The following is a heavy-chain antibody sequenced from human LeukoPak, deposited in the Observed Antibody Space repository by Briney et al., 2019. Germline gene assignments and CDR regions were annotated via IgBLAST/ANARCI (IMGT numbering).Heavy chain of an antibody. CDR3: ATGPRRVPATSYYYYYYGMDV. D-gene: IGHD2-2*01. Sequence: GASVKVSCKVSGYTLTELSMHWVRQAPGKGLEWMGGFDPEDGETIYAQKFQGRVTMTEDTSTDTAYMELGSLRSEDTAVYYCATGPRRVPATSYYYYYYGMDVWGQGTTVTVSS. CDR2: FDPEDGET. J-gene: IGHJ6*02. CDR1: GYTLTELS. V-gene: IGHV1-24*01.